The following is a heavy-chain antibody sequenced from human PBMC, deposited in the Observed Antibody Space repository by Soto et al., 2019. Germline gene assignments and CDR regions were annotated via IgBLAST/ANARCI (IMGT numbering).Heavy chain of an antibody. J-gene: IGHJ3*02. Sequence: PGESLKISCKASGYSFTSYWISWVRQMPGKGLEWMGRIDPSDSYTNYSPSFQGHVTISADKSISTAYLQWSSLKASDTAMYYCARHGGYYDSSGYDAFDIWGQGTMVTVSS. CDR3: ARHGGYYDSSGYDAFDI. V-gene: IGHV5-10-1*01. CDR1: GYSFTSYW. D-gene: IGHD3-22*01. CDR2: IDPSDSYT.